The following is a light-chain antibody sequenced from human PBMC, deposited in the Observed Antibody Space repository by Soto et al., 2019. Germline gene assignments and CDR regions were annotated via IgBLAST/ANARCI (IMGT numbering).Light chain of an antibody. CDR1: SSDVGGYKF. V-gene: IGLV2-14*01. CDR3: LSYTSANTRV. J-gene: IGLJ3*02. Sequence: HSALTQPASVSASPGQSITISCTGTSSDVGGYKFVSWYQHHPGKAPNLMIYEVNNRPSGVSNRFSGSKSGNTASLTISGLQPEAEADYYCLSYTSANTRVFGGGTKVTVL. CDR2: EVN.